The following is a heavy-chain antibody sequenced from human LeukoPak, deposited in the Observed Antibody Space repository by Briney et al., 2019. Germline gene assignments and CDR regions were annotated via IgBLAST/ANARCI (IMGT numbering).Heavy chain of an antibody. V-gene: IGHV1-18*01. CDR1: GGTFSSYA. CDR3: ARDDYDPADSMDV. D-gene: IGHD3-3*01. CDR2: ISAYNGNT. J-gene: IGHJ6*03. Sequence: ASVKVSCKASGGTFSSYAISWVRQAPGQGLEWMGWISAYNGNTNYAQKLQGRVTMTTDTSTSTAYMELRSLRSDDTAVYYCARDDYDPADSMDVWGKGTTVTVSS.